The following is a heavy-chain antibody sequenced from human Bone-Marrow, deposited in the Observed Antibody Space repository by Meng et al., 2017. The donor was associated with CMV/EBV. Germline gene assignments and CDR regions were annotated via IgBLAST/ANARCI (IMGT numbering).Heavy chain of an antibody. CDR2: INPNSGGT. CDR1: GYTFTGYY. J-gene: IGHJ6*02. CDR3: ARVDPYGGNPYYYYGMDV. Sequence: ASVKVSCKASGYTFTGYYMHWVRQAPGQGLEWMGWINPNSGGTNYEQKFQGRVTMTRDTSISTAYMELSRLRSDDTAVYYCARVDPYGGNPYYYYGMDVWGQGTTVTVSS. V-gene: IGHV1-2*02. D-gene: IGHD4/OR15-4a*01.